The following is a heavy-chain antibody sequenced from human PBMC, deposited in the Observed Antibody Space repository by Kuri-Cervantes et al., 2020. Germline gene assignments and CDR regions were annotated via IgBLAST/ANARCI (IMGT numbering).Heavy chain of an antibody. CDR2: INTNTGNP. D-gene: IGHD2-2*01. V-gene: IGHV7-4-1*02. Sequence: ASVKVSCKASGYTFTNYAMNWVRQAPGQGLEWMGWINTNTGNPTYAQGFTGRFVFSLDTSVSTAYLQISSLKAEDTAVYYCASLSVVPAGVADDAFDIWGQGTMVTVSS. CDR3: ASLSVVPAGVADDAFDI. J-gene: IGHJ3*02. CDR1: GYTFTNYA.